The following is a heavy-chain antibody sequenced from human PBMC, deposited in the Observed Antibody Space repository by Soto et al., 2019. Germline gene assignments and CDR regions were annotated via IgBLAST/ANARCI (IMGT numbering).Heavy chain of an antibody. J-gene: IGHJ4*02. V-gene: IGHV3-30*18. CDR3: AKEEQQLVMGDFDY. CDR1: GFTFSSYG. CDR2: ISYDGSNK. Sequence: QVQLVESGGGVVQPGRSLRLSCAASGFTFSSYGMHWVRQAPGKGLEWVAVISYDGSNKYYADSVKGRFTISRDNSKNTLYLQMNSLRAEDTAVYYCAKEEQQLVMGDFDYWGQGTLVTVSS. D-gene: IGHD6-13*01.